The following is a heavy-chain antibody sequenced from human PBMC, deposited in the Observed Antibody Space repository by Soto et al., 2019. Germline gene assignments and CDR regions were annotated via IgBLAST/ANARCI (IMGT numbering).Heavy chain of an antibody. CDR2: ITANGDST. V-gene: IGHV3-23*01. CDR1: GFSFSSYA. D-gene: IGHD1-26*01. Sequence: EVQLLESGGGLVQPGGSLRLSCAASGFSFSSYAMSWVRQAPGKGLEWVSSITANGDSTYYADIVKGRFTISRDNSKNTLYLGMNSLRADDTAVYYCAKVVREGARGSYSYFDYWGQGTLVTVSS. J-gene: IGHJ4*02. CDR3: AKVVREGARGSYSYFDY.